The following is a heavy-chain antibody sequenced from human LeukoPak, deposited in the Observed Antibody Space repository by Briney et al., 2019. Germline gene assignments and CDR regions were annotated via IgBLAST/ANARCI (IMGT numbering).Heavy chain of an antibody. D-gene: IGHD2-2*01. J-gene: IGHJ4*02. CDR1: GGTFSSYA. V-gene: IGHV1-69*01. Sequence: SVKVSCKASGGTFSSYAISWVRQAPGQGLEWMGGIIPIFGTANYAQKFQGRVTITADESTSTAYMALSSLRSEDTAVYYCASFMTPNRQLLHDYWGQGTLVTVSS. CDR2: IIPIFGTA. CDR3: ASFMTPNRQLLHDY.